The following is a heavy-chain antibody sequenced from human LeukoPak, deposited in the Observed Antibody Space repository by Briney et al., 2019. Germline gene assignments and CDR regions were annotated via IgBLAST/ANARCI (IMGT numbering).Heavy chain of an antibody. CDR2: INWNGGST. J-gene: IGHJ5*02. CDR3: ASSGYYDFWSGYYRRFDP. V-gene: IGHV3-20*04. D-gene: IGHD3-3*01. Sequence: GGSLRLSCAASGFTFDDYGMSWVRQAPGKGLEWVSGINWNGGSTGYADSVKGRFTISRDNAKNSLYLQMNSLRSDDTAVYYCASSGYYDFWSGYYRRFDPWGQGTLVTVSS. CDR1: GFTFDDYG.